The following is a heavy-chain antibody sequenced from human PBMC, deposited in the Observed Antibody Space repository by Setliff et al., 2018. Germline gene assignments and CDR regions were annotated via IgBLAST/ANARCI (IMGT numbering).Heavy chain of an antibody. V-gene: IGHV3-48*01. CDR2: ITSSSVTI. J-gene: IGHJ4*02. CDR3: ARVSQPFIWFGELPDY. Sequence: QAGGSLRLSCAASGFTFSSYSMNWVRQAPGKGLEWVSYITSSSVTIYYADSVKGRFTISRDNAKNSLYLQMNSLRAEDTAVYYCARVSQPFIWFGELPDYWGQGTLVTVSS. CDR1: GFTFSSYS. D-gene: IGHD3-10*01.